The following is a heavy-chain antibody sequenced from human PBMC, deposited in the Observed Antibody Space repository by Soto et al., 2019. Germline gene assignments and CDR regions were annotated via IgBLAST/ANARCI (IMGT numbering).Heavy chain of an antibody. D-gene: IGHD6-6*01. CDR1: GFSFGNYV. CDR2: ISDSGGSS. V-gene: IGHV3-23*01. J-gene: IGHJ6*02. Sequence: PGGSLRLSCAASGFSFGNYVMNWVRQAPGKGLEWVSGISDSGGSSSSADSVKGRFTVSRDNSKNTLYLQMDSLTGDDTAVYYCASSSALWHGMDAWGQGTTVTVSS. CDR3: ASSSALWHGMDA.